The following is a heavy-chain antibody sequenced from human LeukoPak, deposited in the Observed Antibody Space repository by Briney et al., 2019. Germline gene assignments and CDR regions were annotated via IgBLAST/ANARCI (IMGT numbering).Heavy chain of an antibody. CDR2: INHSGST. J-gene: IGHJ4*02. V-gene: IGHV4-34*01. D-gene: IGHD2-2*01. CDR3: ARGCRGYCSSTSCYLFDY. Sequence: SETLSLTCAVYGGSFSGYYWSWIRQPPGKGLEWIGEINHSGSTNYNPSLKSRVTISVDTSKNQFSLKLSSVTAADTAVYYCARGCRGYCSSTSCYLFDYWGQGTLVTVSS. CDR1: GGSFSGYY.